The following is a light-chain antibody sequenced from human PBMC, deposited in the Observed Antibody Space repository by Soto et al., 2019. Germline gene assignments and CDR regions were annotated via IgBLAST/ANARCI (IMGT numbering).Light chain of an antibody. CDR3: QQRSDWPPT. CDR2: KAS. J-gene: IGKJ4*01. V-gene: IGKV1-5*03. Sequence: DIQMTQSPSTLSGSVGDRVTITCRASQSISSWLAWYQQKPGKAPKLLIYKASSLESGVPSRFGGSGSGTDFTLTISSLEPEDFAVYYCQQRSDWPPTFGGGTKVDI. CDR1: QSISSW.